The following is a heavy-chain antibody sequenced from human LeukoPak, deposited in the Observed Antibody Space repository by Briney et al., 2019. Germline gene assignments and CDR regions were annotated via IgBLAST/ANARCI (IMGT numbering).Heavy chain of an antibody. CDR1: GFTFSSYE. J-gene: IGHJ4*02. CDR3: AKDSAIFGVVTYYFDY. D-gene: IGHD3-3*01. Sequence: SGGSLRLSCAASGFTFSSYEMNWVRQAPGKGLEWVSYISSSGSTIYYADSVKGRFTISRDNAKNSLYLQMNSLRAEDTAVYYCAKDSAIFGVVTYYFDYWGQGTLVTVSS. V-gene: IGHV3-48*03. CDR2: ISSSGSTI.